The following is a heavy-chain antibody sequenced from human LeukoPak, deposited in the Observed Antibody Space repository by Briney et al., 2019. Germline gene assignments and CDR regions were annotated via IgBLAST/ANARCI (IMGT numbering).Heavy chain of an antibody. J-gene: IGHJ4*02. D-gene: IGHD3-9*01. CDR2: INPNSGGT. CDR3: ATDYDILTGYYM. Sequence: GASVKVSCKASGYTFIGYYMHWVRQAPGQGLEWMGWINPNSGGTKYAQKFQGRVTMTRDTSISTAYMELSRLRSDDTAAYYCATDYDILTGYYMWGQGTLVTVSS. CDR1: GYTFIGYY. V-gene: IGHV1-2*02.